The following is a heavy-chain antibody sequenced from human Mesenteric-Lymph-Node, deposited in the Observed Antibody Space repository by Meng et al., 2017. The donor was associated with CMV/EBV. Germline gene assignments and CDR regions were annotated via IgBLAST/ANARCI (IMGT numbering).Heavy chain of an antibody. CDR1: GFTFSSYE. Sequence: GESLKISCAASGFTFSSYEMNWVRQAPGKGLEWVSYISSSGSTIYYADSVKGRFTISRDNAKNTLYLQMNSLRAEDTAVYYCARGGSTSCYGWGQGTLVTVSS. CDR2: ISSSGSTI. D-gene: IGHD2-2*01. CDR3: ARGGSTSCYG. J-gene: IGHJ4*02. V-gene: IGHV3-48*03.